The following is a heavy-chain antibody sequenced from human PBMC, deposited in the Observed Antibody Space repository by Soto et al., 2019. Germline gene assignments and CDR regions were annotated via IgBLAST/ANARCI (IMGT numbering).Heavy chain of an antibody. CDR2: ISYDGSNK. D-gene: IGHD3-16*01. V-gene: IGHV3-30*18. J-gene: IGHJ4*02. CDR3: AKDGGPLDY. CDR1: GFTFSSYG. Sequence: LGGALRLSCAASGFTFSSYGMHWVRQAPGKGLEWVAVISYDGSNKYYADYVKGRFTSSRDNSKNTLYLQMNSLRSEDTGVYYCAKDGGPLDYWGQGTLVTVSS.